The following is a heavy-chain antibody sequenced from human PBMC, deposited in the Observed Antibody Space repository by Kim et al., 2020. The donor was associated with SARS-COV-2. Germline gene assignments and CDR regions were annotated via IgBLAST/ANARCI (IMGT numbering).Heavy chain of an antibody. V-gene: IGHV1-18*01. CDR1: GYTFTSYG. D-gene: IGHD3-3*01. J-gene: IGHJ4*02. CDR3: ARGRLKYYDFWSGYSFPGFDY. Sequence: ASVKVSCKASGYTFTSYGISWVRQAPGQGLEWMGWISAYNGNTNYAQKLQGRVTMTTDTSTSTAYMELRSLRSDDTAVYYCARGRLKYYDFWSGYSFPGFDYWGQGTLVTVSS. CDR2: ISAYNGNT.